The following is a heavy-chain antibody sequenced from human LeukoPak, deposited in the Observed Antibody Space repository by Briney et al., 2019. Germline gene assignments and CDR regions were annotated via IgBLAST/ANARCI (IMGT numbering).Heavy chain of an antibody. J-gene: IGHJ4*02. CDR2: INHSGST. D-gene: IGHD6-13*01. V-gene: IGHV4-34*01. CDR1: GGSFSGYY. Sequence: PSETLSLTCAVYGGSFSGYYWSWIRQAPGKGLEWIGEINHSGSTNYNPSLKSRVTISVDTSKNQFSLKLSSVTAADTAVYYCARNSWRHFDYWGQGTLVTVSS. CDR3: ARNSWRHFDY.